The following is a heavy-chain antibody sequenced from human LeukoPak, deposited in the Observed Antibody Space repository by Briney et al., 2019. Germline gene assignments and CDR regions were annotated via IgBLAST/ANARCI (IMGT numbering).Heavy chain of an antibody. D-gene: IGHD5-18*01. CDR3: AGGLAPLNWIQLWLPMAFDY. CDR1: GYTFTSYG. J-gene: IGHJ4*02. V-gene: IGHV1-18*01. CDR2: ISAYNGNT. Sequence: GASVKVSCKASGYTFTSYGISWVRQAPGQGLEWMGWISAYNGNTNYAQKLQGRVTMTTDTSTSTAYMELRSLRSDDTAVYYCAGGLAPLNWIQLWLPMAFDYWGQGTLVTVSS.